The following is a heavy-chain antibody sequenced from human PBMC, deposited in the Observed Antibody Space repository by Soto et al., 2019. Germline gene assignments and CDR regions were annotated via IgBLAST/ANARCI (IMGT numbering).Heavy chain of an antibody. D-gene: IGHD4-17*01. J-gene: IGHJ5*02. Sequence: QLQLQESGSGLVKPSQTLSITCAVSGGSISSGGYSWSWIRQPPGKGLEWIGYIYHSGSTYYNPSLKSRVTISVDRSKNQFSLKLSSVTAADTAVYYCARVGHDYGDYYWFDPWGQGTLVTVSS. CDR1: GGSISSGGYS. CDR2: IYHSGST. CDR3: ARVGHDYGDYYWFDP. V-gene: IGHV4-30-2*01.